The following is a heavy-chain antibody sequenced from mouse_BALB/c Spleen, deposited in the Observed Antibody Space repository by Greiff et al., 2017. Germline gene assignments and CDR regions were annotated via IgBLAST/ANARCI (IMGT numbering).Heavy chain of an antibody. V-gene: IGHV1-69*02. Sequence: QVQLQQPGAELVRPGASVKLSCKASGYTFTSYWINWVKQRPGQGLEWIGNIYPSDSYTNYNQKFKDKATLTVDKSSSTAYMQLSSPTSEDSAVYYCTTGYDVAWFAYWGQGTLVTVSA. CDR1: GYTFTSYW. CDR3: TTGYDVAWFAY. CDR2: IYPSDSYT. J-gene: IGHJ3*01. D-gene: IGHD2-2*01.